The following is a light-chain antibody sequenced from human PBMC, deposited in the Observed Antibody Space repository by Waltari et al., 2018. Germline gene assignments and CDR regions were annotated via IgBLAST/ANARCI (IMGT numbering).Light chain of an antibody. CDR3: QQRGSWPPA. CDR1: QSVGSY. CDR2: QAS. V-gene: IGKV3-11*01. Sequence: EIVLTHSPATLSLSPGERVTLSCRASQSVGSYLAWYQQQPGQAPRLLIHQASTRAAGIPARFSGSGSGTDFTLTISSLEPEDFAVYYCQQRGSWPPAFGGGTKVEIK. J-gene: IGKJ4*01.